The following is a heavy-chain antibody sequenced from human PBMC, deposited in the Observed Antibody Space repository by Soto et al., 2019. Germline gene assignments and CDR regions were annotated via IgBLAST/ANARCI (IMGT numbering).Heavy chain of an antibody. D-gene: IGHD4-4*01. CDR1: GGTFSSYA. J-gene: IGHJ3*02. V-gene: IGHV1-69*12. Sequence: QVQLVQSGAEVKKPGSSVKVSCTASGGTFSSYAISWVRQAPGQVLAWMGGIIPIFGTANYAQKFQGRVTITADESTSADNIERSSLRSEDTAVYYGARVSRGNSVDAFDIWSQGTMVAVSS. CDR3: ARVSRGNSVDAFDI. CDR2: IIPIFGTA.